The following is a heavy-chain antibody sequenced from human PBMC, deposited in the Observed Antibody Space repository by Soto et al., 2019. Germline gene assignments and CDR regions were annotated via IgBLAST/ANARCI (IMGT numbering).Heavy chain of an antibody. J-gene: IGHJ6*02. V-gene: IGHV4-59*01. CDR2: FFYSGST. D-gene: IGHD3-3*02. CDR1: GGSISSYY. CDR3: ARDRRLSPGHFWSDYYYYGMDV. Sequence: SETLSLTCTVSGGSISSYYWSWIRQPPGKGLEWIGFFFYSGSTNYNPPLKSRVTISVDTSKNQFSLKLSSVTAADTAVYYCARDRRLSPGHFWSDYYYYGMDVWGQGTTVTVSS.